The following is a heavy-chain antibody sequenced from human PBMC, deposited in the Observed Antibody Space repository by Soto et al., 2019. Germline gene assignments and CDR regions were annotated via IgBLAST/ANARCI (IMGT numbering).Heavy chain of an antibody. D-gene: IGHD3-3*01. J-gene: IGHJ4*02. CDR1: GGSISSSSYY. CDR3: ARQDYDFWSGYYTGLVDY. V-gene: IGHV4-39*01. CDR2: IYYSGST. Sequence: QLQLQESGPGLVKPSETLSLTCTVSGGSISSSSYYWGWIRQPPGKGLEWIGSIYYSGSTYYNPSLKSRVTIAVDTSKNQCSLKLSSVTAADTAVYYCARQDYDFWSGYYTGLVDYWGQGTLVTVSS.